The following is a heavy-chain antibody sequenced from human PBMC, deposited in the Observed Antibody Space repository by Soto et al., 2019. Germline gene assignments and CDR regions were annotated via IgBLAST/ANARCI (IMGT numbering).Heavy chain of an antibody. V-gene: IGHV1-18*01. CDR3: ARDPGYSYGPEYFQH. D-gene: IGHD5-18*01. J-gene: IGHJ1*01. Sequence: QVQLVQSGAEVKKPGASVKVSCKASGYTFTSYGISWVRQAPGQGLEWMGWISAYNGNTNYAQKLQGRVTMTTDTTPGPGYLGVGGLRSDHPGVLYCARDPGYSYGPEYFQHWGQGTLVTVSS. CDR1: GYTFTSYG. CDR2: ISAYNGNT.